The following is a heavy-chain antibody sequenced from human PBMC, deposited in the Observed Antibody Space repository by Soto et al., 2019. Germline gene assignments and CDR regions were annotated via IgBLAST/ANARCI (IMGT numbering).Heavy chain of an antibody. CDR2: TNPKSGYT. CDR1: GYTFTNYD. V-gene: IGHV1-8*01. D-gene: IGHD4-17*01. J-gene: IGHJ4*02. CDR3: ARTDGDLDY. Sequence: QVQLAQSVAEVKKPGASVKVSCKASGYTFTNYDINWVRQATGQGLEWMGWTNPKSGYTGFAQKFQGRVTMTRDSSISTAYMELHSLTSEDTAVYYCARTDGDLDYWGQGTLITVSS.